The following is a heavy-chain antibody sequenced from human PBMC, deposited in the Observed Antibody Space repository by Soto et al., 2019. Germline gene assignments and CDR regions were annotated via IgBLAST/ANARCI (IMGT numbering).Heavy chain of an antibody. Sequence: SETLSLTCAVYGGSFSGYYWSWIRQPPGKGLEWIGEISHSGSTNYNPSLKSRVTISVDTSKNQFSLKLSSVTAADTAVYYCARDKYDFWSGYSPYYFDYWGQGTLVTVSS. J-gene: IGHJ4*02. D-gene: IGHD3-3*01. CDR3: ARDKYDFWSGYSPYYFDY. CDR1: GGSFSGYY. CDR2: ISHSGST. V-gene: IGHV4-34*01.